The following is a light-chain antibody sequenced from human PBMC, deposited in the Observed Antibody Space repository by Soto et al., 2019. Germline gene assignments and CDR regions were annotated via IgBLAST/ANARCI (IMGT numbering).Light chain of an antibody. J-gene: IGKJ1*01. CDR2: KAS. CDR3: QQYNSYPWT. CDR1: QSISSW. Sequence: DIQMTQSPSTLSASVGDRVTITCRASQSISSWLAWYQQKPGKAPKLLVYKASSIESGVPSRFSASGSGTESTLTISSQQPDYLATDYYQQYNSYPWTFGQGTKVEIK. V-gene: IGKV1-5*03.